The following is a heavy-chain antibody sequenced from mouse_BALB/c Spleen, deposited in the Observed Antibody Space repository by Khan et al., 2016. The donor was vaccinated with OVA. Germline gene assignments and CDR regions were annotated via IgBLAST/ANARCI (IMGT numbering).Heavy chain of an antibody. CDR1: GYTFTSYV. CDR3: AQVVTYYVSSAY. D-gene: IGHD1-1*01. Sequence: VQLKQSGPELVKPGASVKMSCKASGYTFTSYVMHWVKQKPGLGLEWIGYIYPFNVDTKYNEKFKGHATLTSDRSSSKADLELRSLTSEDSAVYYCAQVVTYYVSSAYWGQGTLVTGSA. V-gene: IGHV1S136*01. CDR2: IYPFNVDT. J-gene: IGHJ3*01.